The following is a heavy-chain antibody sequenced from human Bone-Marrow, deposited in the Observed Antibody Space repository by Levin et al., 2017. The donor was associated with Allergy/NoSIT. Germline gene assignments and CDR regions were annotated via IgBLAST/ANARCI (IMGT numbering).Heavy chain of an antibody. D-gene: IGHD1-26*01. J-gene: IGHJ3*02. CDR3: ARDRSGSYFRGVDAFDI. CDR1: GGSVSSGSYY. CDR2: IYYSGST. V-gene: IGHV4-61*01. Sequence: SETLSLTCTVSGGSVSSGSYYWSWIRQPPGKGLEWIGYIYYSGSTNYNPSLKSRVTISVDTSKNKFSLKLSSVTAADTAVYYCARDRSGSYFRGVDAFDIWGQGTMVTVSS.